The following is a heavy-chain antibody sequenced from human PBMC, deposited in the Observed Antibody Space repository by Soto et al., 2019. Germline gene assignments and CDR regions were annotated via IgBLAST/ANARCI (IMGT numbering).Heavy chain of an antibody. CDR1: GYTFTSYG. J-gene: IGHJ4*02. D-gene: IGHD3-10*01. Sequence: ASVKVSCKASGYTFTSYGISWVRQAPGQGLEWMGWISAYNGNTNYAQKLQGRVTMTTDTSTSTAYMELRSLRSDDTAVYYCARDDTYYYGSGSQFDYWGQGTLVTVSS. V-gene: IGHV1-18*04. CDR3: ARDDTYYYGSGSQFDY. CDR2: ISAYNGNT.